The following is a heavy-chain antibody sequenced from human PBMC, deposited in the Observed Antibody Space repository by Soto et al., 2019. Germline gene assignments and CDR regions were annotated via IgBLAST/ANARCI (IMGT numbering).Heavy chain of an antibody. Sequence: PGGSLRLSCEASGFTFSTYAMHWVRQTPGKGLELLAVISHDGDKERISDSVKGRFAISRDNSKNTLYLQISSLKDEDTAVYQCVASALSFDFWGQGTPVTVSS. CDR1: GFTFSTYA. D-gene: IGHD3-16*02. J-gene: IGHJ4*02. CDR3: VASALSFDF. V-gene: IGHV3-30*09. CDR2: ISHDGDKE.